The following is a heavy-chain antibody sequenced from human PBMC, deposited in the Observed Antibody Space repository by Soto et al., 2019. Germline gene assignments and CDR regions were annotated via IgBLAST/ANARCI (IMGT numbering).Heavy chain of an antibody. V-gene: IGHV4-34*01. CDR2: INHSGST. Sequence: SETLSLTCAVYGGSFSGYYWSWIRQPPGKGLEWIGEINHSGSTNYNPSLKSRVTISVDTSKNQFSLKLSSVTAADTAVYYCARVIVVVPAALNWFDPWGQGTLVTVSS. CDR3: ARVIVVVPAALNWFDP. D-gene: IGHD2-2*01. CDR1: GGSFSGYY. J-gene: IGHJ5*02.